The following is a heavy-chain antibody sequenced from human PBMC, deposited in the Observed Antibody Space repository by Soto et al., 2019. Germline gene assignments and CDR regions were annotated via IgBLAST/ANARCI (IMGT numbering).Heavy chain of an antibody. CDR3: AKDRERGWLQTVDEGFDY. Sequence: QVQLVESGGGVVQPGRSLRLSCAASGFTFSSYGMHWVRQAPGKGLEWVAVISYDGSNKYYADSVKGRFTISRDNSKNTXXLQKNSLSGENTAVYYCAKDRERGWLQTVDEGFDYWGQGTLVTVSS. V-gene: IGHV3-30*18. CDR1: GFTFSSYG. D-gene: IGHD5-12*01. CDR2: ISYDGSNK. J-gene: IGHJ4*02.